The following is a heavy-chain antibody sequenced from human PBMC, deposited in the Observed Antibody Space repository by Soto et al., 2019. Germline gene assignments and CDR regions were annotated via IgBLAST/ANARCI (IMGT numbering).Heavy chain of an antibody. D-gene: IGHD6-19*01. CDR3: ARNSIAVAANWPPDAFDI. CDR1: GYTFTSYG. CDR2: ISAYNGNT. J-gene: IGHJ3*02. V-gene: IGHV1-18*01. Sequence: ASLKVSCKASGYTFTSYGISWVRQAPGQGLEWMGWISAYNGNTNYAQKLQGRVTMTTDTSTSTAYMELRSLRSDDTAVYYCARNSIAVAANWPPDAFDIWGQGTMVTVSS.